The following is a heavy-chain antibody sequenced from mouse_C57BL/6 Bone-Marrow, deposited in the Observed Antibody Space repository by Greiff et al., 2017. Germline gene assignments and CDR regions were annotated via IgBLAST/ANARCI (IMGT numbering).Heavy chain of an antibody. CDR3: ASYYDAMDY. CDR1: GFSLTSYG. V-gene: IGHV2-2*01. CDR2: IWSGGST. J-gene: IGHJ4*01. Sequence: VKLVESGPGLVQPSQSLSITCTVSGFSLTSYGVHWVRQSPGKGLEWLGVIWSGGSTDYNAAFISRLSISKDNSKSQVFFKMNSLQADDTAIYYCASYYDAMDYWCQGTSVTVSS.